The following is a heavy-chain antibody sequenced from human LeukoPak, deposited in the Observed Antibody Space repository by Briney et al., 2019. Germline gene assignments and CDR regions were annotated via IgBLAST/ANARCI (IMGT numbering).Heavy chain of an antibody. CDR3: ARGGARGIQLWGNDFDY. J-gene: IGHJ4*02. CDR1: GYTFTGYY. CDR2: INPNSGGT. V-gene: IGHV1-2*06. D-gene: IGHD5-18*01. Sequence: ASVKVSCKASGYTFTGYYMHWVRQAPGQGLEWMGRINPNSGGTNYAQKFQGRVTMTRDTSISTAYMELSRLRSDDTAVYYCARGGARGIQLWGNDFDYWGQGTLVTVSS.